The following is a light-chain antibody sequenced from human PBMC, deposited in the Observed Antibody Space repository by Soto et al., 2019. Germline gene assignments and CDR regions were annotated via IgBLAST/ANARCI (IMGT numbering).Light chain of an antibody. Sequence: DIQLTQSPSTLSASVGDRFTITCRASQSISSWLAWYQQKPGKAPKYLIYKPSNLESGVPSRFSGSGSGTEFTLTISSLQPDDFATYYCQYYNNYCWTFGQGTKVEIK. J-gene: IGKJ1*01. CDR2: KPS. CDR3: QYYNNYCWT. V-gene: IGKV1-5*03. CDR1: QSISSW.